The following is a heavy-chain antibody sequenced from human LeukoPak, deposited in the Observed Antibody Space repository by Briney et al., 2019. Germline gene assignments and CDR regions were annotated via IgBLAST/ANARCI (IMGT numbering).Heavy chain of an antibody. CDR2: IYYSGST. D-gene: IGHD6-13*01. CDR1: GGSISSSSYY. CDR3: ARELAEIAAAIRGYYYYYMDV. Sequence: SETLSLTCTVSGGSISSSSYYWGWIRQLPGKGLEWIGSIYYSGSTYYNPSLKSRVTISVDTSKNQFSLKLSSVTAADTAVYYCARELAEIAAAIRGYYYYYMDVWGKGTTVTVSS. J-gene: IGHJ6*03. V-gene: IGHV4-39*01.